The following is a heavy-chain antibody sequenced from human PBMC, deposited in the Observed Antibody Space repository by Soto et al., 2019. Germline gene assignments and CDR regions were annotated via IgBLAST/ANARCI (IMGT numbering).Heavy chain of an antibody. V-gene: IGHV3-33*01. D-gene: IGHD3-16*01. CDR3: ARWGWGKKTDY. CDR2: IWYDGSEK. Sequence: QVQLVESGGGVVQPGTSLRLSCAASGFTFSNNGMHWVRQAPGKGLEWVAVIWYDGSEKYYADSVKGRFTISRDNSKNTLYRQMNSLRVDDTAIYYGARWGWGKKTDYWGQGTLVAVSS. J-gene: IGHJ4*02. CDR1: GFTFSNNG.